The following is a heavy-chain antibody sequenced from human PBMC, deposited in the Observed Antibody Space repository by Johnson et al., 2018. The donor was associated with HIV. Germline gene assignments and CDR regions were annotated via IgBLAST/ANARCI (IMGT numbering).Heavy chain of an antibody. CDR3: AKERTAMVTPFDA. J-gene: IGHJ3*01. Sequence: QEQLVESGGGVVQPGGSLRLSCAASGFTFNSYGMHWVRQAPGKGLEWVALIWYDGSNKYYADSVKGRFTVSRDNSENTRFLQMNSLRDEDTAGYYCAKERTAMVTPFDAWGQGTRVTVSS. CDR2: IWYDGSNK. D-gene: IGHD5-18*01. V-gene: IGHV3-30*02. CDR1: GFTFNSYG.